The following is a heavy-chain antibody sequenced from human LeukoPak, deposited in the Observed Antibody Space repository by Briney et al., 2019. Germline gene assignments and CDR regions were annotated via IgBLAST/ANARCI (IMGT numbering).Heavy chain of an antibody. Sequence: SAKVSCKASGGTFSRYAISWVRPAPGQGLEWMGRIIPNLGIANYVQKFQGRVTITADKSPSTAYMELSSLISEDTAVYYCARDLTVVPAAMSGTWFDPWGQGTLVTVSS. CDR3: ARDLTVVPAAMSGTWFDP. J-gene: IGHJ5*02. CDR1: GGTFSRYA. V-gene: IGHV1-69*04. CDR2: IIPNLGIA. D-gene: IGHD2-2*01.